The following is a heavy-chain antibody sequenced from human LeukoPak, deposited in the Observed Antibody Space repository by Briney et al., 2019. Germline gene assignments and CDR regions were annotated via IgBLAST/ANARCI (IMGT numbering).Heavy chain of an antibody. CDR2: ISYDGSNK. J-gene: IGHJ4*02. CDR1: GFTFSSYA. V-gene: IGHV3-30-3*01. D-gene: IGHD3-10*01. Sequence: GGSLRLSCVASGFTFSSYAMHWVRQAPGKGLEWVAVISYDGSNKYYADSVKGRFTISRDNSKNTLYLQMNSLRAEDTAVYYCATSPTAGVRGVNGYFDYWGQGTLVTVSS. CDR3: ATSPTAGVRGVNGYFDY.